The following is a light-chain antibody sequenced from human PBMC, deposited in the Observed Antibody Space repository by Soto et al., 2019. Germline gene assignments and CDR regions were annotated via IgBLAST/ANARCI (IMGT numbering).Light chain of an antibody. CDR2: AAS. J-gene: IGKJ4*01. CDR3: QQSYSIPFS. V-gene: IGKV1-39*01. Sequence: DIQMTQSPFSLSASVGDRVAITCRASQGSSSYVNWYQQKPGKAPKLLIYAASTLYSGVPSRFSGSGSGTDFTLIISSLQPEDFASYYCQQSYSIPFSFGGGTKVETK. CDR1: QGSSSY.